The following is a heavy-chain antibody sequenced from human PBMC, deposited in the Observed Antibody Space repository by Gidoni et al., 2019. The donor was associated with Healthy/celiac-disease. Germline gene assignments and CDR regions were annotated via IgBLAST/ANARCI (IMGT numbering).Heavy chain of an antibody. CDR3: ARLGRAVTTPY. CDR1: GYSFTSYW. CDR2: IYPGDSDS. V-gene: IGHV5-51*03. J-gene: IGHJ4*02. D-gene: IGHD4-17*01. Sequence: VQLVPSGAAVKTPGASLMISCKGSGYSFTSYWIGWVRQMPGKGLEWMGIIYPGDSDSRYSPSFQGQVTISADKSISTAYLQWSSLKASDTAMYYCARLGRAVTTPYWGQGTLVTVSS.